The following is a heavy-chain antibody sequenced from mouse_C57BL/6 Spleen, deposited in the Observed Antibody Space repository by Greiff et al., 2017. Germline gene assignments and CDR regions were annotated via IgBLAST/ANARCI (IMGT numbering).Heavy chain of an antibody. J-gene: IGHJ2*01. D-gene: IGHD1-1*01. Sequence: EVKLVESGGGLVKPGGSLKLSCAASGFTFSDYGMHWVRQAPEKGLEWVAYISSGSSTIYYADTVKGRFSISRDNAQNTLFLQMTSLRSEDTAMYYCARVDYYGSSYDYFDYWGQGTTLTVSS. CDR2: ISSGSSTI. CDR1: GFTFSDYG. V-gene: IGHV5-17*01. CDR3: ARVDYYGSSYDYFDY.